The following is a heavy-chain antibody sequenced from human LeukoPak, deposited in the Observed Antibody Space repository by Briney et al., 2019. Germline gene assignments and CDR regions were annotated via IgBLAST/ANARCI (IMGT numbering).Heavy chain of an antibody. Sequence: GGSLRLSCAASGFTFSSYSMNWVRQAPGKGLEWVSSISSSSSYIYYADSVKGRFTISRDNSKNTLHLQMNSLRAEDTAVYYCAKGGGMTTLVGYYMDVWGKGTTVTVSS. D-gene: IGHD4-11*01. V-gene: IGHV3-21*04. CDR2: ISSSSSYI. CDR1: GFTFSSYS. J-gene: IGHJ6*03. CDR3: AKGGGMTTLVGYYMDV.